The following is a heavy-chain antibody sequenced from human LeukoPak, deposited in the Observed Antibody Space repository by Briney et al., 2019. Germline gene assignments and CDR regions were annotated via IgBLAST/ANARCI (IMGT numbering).Heavy chain of an antibody. J-gene: IGHJ6*03. CDR1: GGSISSGSYY. CDR2: IYTSGST. CDR3: ARDAITIRTHYYYYYMDV. D-gene: IGHD3-9*01. V-gene: IGHV4-61*02. Sequence: SETLSLTCTVSGGSISSGSYYWSWIRQPAGKGLEWIGRIYTSGSTNYNPSLKSRVTISVDTSKNQFSLKLSSVTAADTAVYYCARDAITIRTHYYYYYMDVWGKGTTVTVSS.